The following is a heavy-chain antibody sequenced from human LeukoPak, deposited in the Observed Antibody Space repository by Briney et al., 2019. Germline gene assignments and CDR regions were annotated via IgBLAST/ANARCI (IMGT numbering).Heavy chain of an antibody. D-gene: IGHD1-26*01. CDR2: VTGTGDST. CDR3: AKDGDSGTYFRDSSSDY. Sequence: GGSLRLSCAASGFTFSSYAMHWVRQAPGKGLEWVSSVTGTGDSTYYADSVKDRFTISRDNSKSTLYLQMNSLRGEDTAVYYCAKDGDSGTYFRDSSSDYWGQGTLVTVSS. CDR1: GFTFSSYA. V-gene: IGHV3-23*01. J-gene: IGHJ4*02.